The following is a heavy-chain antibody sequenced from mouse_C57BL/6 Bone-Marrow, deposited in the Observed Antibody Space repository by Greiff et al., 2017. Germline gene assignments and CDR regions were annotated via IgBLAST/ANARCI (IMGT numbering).Heavy chain of an antibody. CDR3: ARTITTVVVDD. J-gene: IGHJ2*01. Sequence: QVQLQQSGPELVKPGASVKISCKASGYAFSSSWMNWVKQRPGKGLEWIGRIYPGDGDTNYNGKFKGKATLTADKSSSTAYMQLSSLTSEDSAVYFCARTITTVVVDDWGKGTTVTVSS. V-gene: IGHV1-82*01. D-gene: IGHD1-1*01. CDR2: IYPGDGDT. CDR1: GYAFSSSW.